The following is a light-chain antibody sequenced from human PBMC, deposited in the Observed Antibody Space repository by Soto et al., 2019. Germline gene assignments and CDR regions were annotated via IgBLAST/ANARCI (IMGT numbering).Light chain of an antibody. CDR1: QSISTF. V-gene: IGKV1-39*01. CDR2: AAS. Sequence: DIQMTQSPSSLSASVGDRVSDTCRASQSISTFLNWYQQRPGEAPKLLIYAASSLQSGVPSRFSGSGSGADFTLTIGSLQPEDFATYYCQQSYTTPRPFGQGTKVEVK. J-gene: IGKJ1*01. CDR3: QQSYTTPRP.